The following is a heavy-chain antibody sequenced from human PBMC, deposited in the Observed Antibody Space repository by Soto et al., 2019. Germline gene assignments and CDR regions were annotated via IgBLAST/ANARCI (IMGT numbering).Heavy chain of an antibody. D-gene: IGHD1-26*01. CDR1: GGTFGSYA. CDR3: AREWGGSYFPHRDNWFDP. V-gene: IGHV1-69*13. J-gene: IGHJ5*02. CDR2: IIPIFGTA. Sequence: SVKVSCKASGGTFGSYAISWVRQAPGQGLEWMGGIIPIFGTANYAQKFQGRVTITADESTSTAYMELSSLRSEDTAVYYCAREWGGSYFPHRDNWFDPWGQGTLVTVSS.